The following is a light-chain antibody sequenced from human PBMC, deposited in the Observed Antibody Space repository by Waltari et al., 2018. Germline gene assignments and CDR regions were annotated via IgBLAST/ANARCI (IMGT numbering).Light chain of an antibody. Sequence: SSELTQDPGVSVALVQTFTITCQGDSLRTSYATGYQPKPGQAPVLVIYGKDKRPSGIPDRFSGYSSGTTSSLTITGAQAEDEADYYCSSRNGRADQVVFAGGTKVTVL. V-gene: IGLV3-19*01. CDR3: SSRNGRADQVV. J-gene: IGLJ3*02. CDR1: SLRTSY. CDR2: GKD.